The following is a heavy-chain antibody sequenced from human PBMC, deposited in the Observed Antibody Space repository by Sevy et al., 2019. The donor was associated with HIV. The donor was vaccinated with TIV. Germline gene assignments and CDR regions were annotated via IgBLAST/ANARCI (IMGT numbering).Heavy chain of an antibody. D-gene: IGHD3-22*01. J-gene: IGHJ4*02. CDR2: ISSSSTYI. CDR3: ARGPDYYDRSGYYYQ. CDR1: GFTFSSYS. Sequence: GGSLRLSCAASGFTFSSYSMHWVRQAPGKGLEWVSSISSSSTYIYYADSVKGRFTISRDNAKNSLYLQTNSLRAEDTAVYYCARGPDYYDRSGYYYQWGQGTLVTVSS. V-gene: IGHV3-21*01.